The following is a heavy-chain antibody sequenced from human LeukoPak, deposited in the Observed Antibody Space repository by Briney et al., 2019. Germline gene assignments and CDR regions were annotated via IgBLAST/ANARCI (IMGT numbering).Heavy chain of an antibody. J-gene: IGHJ6*02. CDR2: IRSKAYGGTT. CDR3: TGLPVVVAADYYYYGMDV. Sequence: GGSLRLSCTASGFTFGDYAMSWVRQAPGKGLEWVGFIRSKAYGGTTEYAASVKGRFTISRDDSKSIAYLQMSSLKTEDTAVYYCTGLPVVVAADYYYYGMDVWGQGTTVTVSS. D-gene: IGHD2-15*01. V-gene: IGHV3-49*04. CDR1: GFTFGDYA.